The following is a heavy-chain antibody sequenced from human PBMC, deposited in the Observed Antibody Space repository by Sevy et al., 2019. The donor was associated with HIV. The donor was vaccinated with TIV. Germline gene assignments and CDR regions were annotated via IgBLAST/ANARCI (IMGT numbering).Heavy chain of an antibody. J-gene: IGHJ4*02. CDR3: ARRRGFGELLGLGY. V-gene: IGHV1-8*01. D-gene: IGHD3-10*01. CDR2: MNPSRGNT. CDR1: GYTFTTYD. Sequence: ASVKVSCRTSGYTFTTYDINWVRQATGQGLEWMGWMNPSRGNTGSAQKFQDRLTMPRDTSPSTAYMELSSLESQDTAGYYGARRRGFGELLGLGYWGQGTLVTVSS.